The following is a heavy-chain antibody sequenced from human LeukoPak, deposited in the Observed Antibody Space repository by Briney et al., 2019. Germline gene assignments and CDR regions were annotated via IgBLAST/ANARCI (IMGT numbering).Heavy chain of an antibody. CDR1: GFTFSTYN. D-gene: IGHD1-1*01. V-gene: IGHV3-21*01. J-gene: IGHJ4*02. CDR2: ISGTSSYI. CDR3: AREAYNWSFEY. Sequence: GGSLRLSCAASGFTFSTYNMNWVRQAPGKGLEWVSSISGTSSYIYYADSVKGRFTISRDNAKNSLYLQMNSLRAEDTAVYYCAREAYNWSFEYWGQGTLVTVSS.